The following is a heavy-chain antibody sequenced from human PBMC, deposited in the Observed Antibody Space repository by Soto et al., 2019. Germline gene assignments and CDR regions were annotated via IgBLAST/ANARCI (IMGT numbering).Heavy chain of an antibody. D-gene: IGHD2-8*02. J-gene: IGHJ5*02. Sequence: GESLKISCQGSGYAFSSYWIAWVRQMPGKGLEWMGIIYPGDSDTRYRPSFQGQVTISVDKSITTAYLQWSSLKASDTAMYYCARGYCTATICDPWFDPWGQGTLVTVSS. V-gene: IGHV5-51*01. CDR3: ARGYCTATICDPWFDP. CDR2: IYPGDSDT. CDR1: GYAFSSYW.